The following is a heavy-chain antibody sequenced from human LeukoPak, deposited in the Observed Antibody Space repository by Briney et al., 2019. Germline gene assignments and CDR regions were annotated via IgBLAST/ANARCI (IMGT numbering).Heavy chain of an antibody. CDR3: ARSKGATPDY. J-gene: IGHJ4*02. Sequence: ASVKVSCKASGGTFSSYAISWVRQAPGQGLEWMGRIIPTLGIANYAQKFQGRVTITADKSTSTAYMELSSLRSEDTAVYYCARSKGATPDYWGQGTLVTVSS. CDR1: GGTFSSYA. CDR2: IIPTLGIA. D-gene: IGHD1-26*01. V-gene: IGHV1-69*04.